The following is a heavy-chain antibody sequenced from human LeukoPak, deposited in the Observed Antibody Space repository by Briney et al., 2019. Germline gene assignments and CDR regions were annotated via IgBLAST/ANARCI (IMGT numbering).Heavy chain of an antibody. Sequence: SAKVSCKASGGTFSSYAISWVRQAPGQGLEWMGGIIPIFGTANYAQKFQGRVTITADESTSTAYMELSSLRSEDTAVYYCARGGYSGYDVYYFDYWGQGTLVTVFS. CDR2: IIPIFGTA. D-gene: IGHD5-12*01. CDR1: GGTFSSYA. CDR3: ARGGYSGYDVYYFDY. V-gene: IGHV1-69*01. J-gene: IGHJ4*02.